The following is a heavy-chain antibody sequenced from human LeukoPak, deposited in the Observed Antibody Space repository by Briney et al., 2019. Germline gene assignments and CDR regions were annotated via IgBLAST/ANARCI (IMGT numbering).Heavy chain of an antibody. D-gene: IGHD3-22*01. CDR1: GFTFSSYD. Sequence: GRSLRLSCAASGFTFSSYDMHWVRQAPGKGLEWVAVISYDGSNKYYADSVKGRFTISRDNSKNTLYLQMNSLRAEDTAVYYCARDLITMRAFDYWGQGTLVTVSS. V-gene: IGHV3-30-3*01. CDR3: ARDLITMRAFDY. CDR2: ISYDGSNK. J-gene: IGHJ4*02.